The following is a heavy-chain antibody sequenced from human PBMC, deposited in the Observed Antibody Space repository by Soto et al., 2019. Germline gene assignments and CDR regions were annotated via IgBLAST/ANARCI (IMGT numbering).Heavy chain of an antibody. J-gene: IGHJ4*02. CDR2: IIPIFGTA. CDR3: ARPAAAAGPFDY. V-gene: IGHV1-69*13. Sequence: SVKVSCKASGGTFSSYAISWVRQAPGQGLEWMGGIIPIFGTANYAQKFQGRVTITADESTSTAYMELSSLRSEDTAVYYCARPAAAAGPFDYWGQGTMVTVSS. D-gene: IGHD6-13*01. CDR1: GGTFSSYA.